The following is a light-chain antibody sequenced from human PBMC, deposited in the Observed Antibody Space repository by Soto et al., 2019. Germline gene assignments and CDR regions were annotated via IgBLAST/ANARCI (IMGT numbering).Light chain of an antibody. Sequence: QSALTQPASVSGSPGQSITISCTGTSSDVGGYNYVSWYQQHPGKAPKLMIYDVSNRPSGVSNRFSGSKSGNTASLSISGLQAEDEADYYCSSYTSSSPSDYVFGTGTKVTVL. V-gene: IGLV2-14*01. CDR1: SSDVGGYNY. J-gene: IGLJ1*01. CDR2: DVS. CDR3: SSYTSSSPSDYV.